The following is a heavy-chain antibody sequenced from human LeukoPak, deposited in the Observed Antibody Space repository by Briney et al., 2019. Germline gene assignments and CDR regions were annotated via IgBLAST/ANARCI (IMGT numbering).Heavy chain of an antibody. V-gene: IGHV3-33*01. D-gene: IGHD1-26*01. CDR3: AREGGRSGSHGPPLY. CDR2: IWYDGSNK. CDR1: GFTFSSYG. J-gene: IGHJ4*02. Sequence: PGRSLRLSCAASGFTFSSYGMHWVRQAPGKGLEWVAVIWYDGSNKYYADSVKGRFTISRDNSKNTLYLQMKSLRAEDTAVYYCAREGGRSGSHGPPLYWGQGTLVTVSS.